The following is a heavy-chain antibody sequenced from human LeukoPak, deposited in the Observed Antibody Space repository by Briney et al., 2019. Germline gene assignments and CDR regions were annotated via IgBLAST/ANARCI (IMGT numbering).Heavy chain of an antibody. CDR2: ISHSRST. CDR1: GGSFRGYY. Sequence: SDTLSLTCAVYGGSFRGYYWSWMRQPPAKALKWIGVISHSRSTNIHPSLKSRFTISVDTSKNQFILKLTSLFTADTAVYYGARAGYSSIWYPYGWFDPWGQGTLVTVSS. V-gene: IGHV4-34*01. D-gene: IGHD6-13*01. CDR3: ARAGYSSIWYPYGWFDP. J-gene: IGHJ5*02.